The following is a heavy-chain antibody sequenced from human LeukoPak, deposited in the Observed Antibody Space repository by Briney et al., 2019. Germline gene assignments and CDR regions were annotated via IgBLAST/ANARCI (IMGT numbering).Heavy chain of an antibody. CDR2: IYYSGST. V-gene: IGHV4-59*01. D-gene: IGHD2-21*01. Sequence: SETLSLTCTVSGGSISSYYWSWIRQPPGKGLEWIGYIYYSGSTNYNPSLKSRVTISVDTSKNQFSLKLSSVTAADTAVYYCARARGENDAFDIWGQGTMVTVSS. CDR3: ARARGENDAFDI. J-gene: IGHJ3*02. CDR1: GGSISSYY.